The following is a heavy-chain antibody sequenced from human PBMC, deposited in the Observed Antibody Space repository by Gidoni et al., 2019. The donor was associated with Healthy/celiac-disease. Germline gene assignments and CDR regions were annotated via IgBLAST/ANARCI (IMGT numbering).Heavy chain of an antibody. J-gene: IGHJ4*02. V-gene: IGHV1-3*01. D-gene: IGHD6-19*01. CDR2: INAGNGNT. Sequence: QVQLVQSGAEVKKPGASVKVSCKASGYTFTSYAMHWVRQAPGQRLEWMGWINAGNGNTKYSQKFQGRVTITRDTSASTAYMELSSLRSEDTAVYYCARPVAVAGRVLGYWGQGTLVTVSS. CDR3: ARPVAVAGRVLGY. CDR1: GYTFTSYA.